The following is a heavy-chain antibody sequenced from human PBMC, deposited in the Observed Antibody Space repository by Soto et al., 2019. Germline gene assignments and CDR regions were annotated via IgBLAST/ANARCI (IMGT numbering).Heavy chain of an antibody. Sequence: AAVGLKCIGYGGSWTSKKKGKGLEWVSAISGSGGSTYYAGSVKGRFTISRDNTKRTLYLQLNTLRAEDTAGYYCAKDPYTGDDTPDCCTVMDFWLQGTTDTVPS. V-gene: IGHV3-23*01. J-gene: IGHJ6*02. CDR2: ISGSGGST. CDR3: AKDPYTGDDTPDCCTVMDF. CDR1: GLKCIGYG. D-gene: IGHD5-12*01.